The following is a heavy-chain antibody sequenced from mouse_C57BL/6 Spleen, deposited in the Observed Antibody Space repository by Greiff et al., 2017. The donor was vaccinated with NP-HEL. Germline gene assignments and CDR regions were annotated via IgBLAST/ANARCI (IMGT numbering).Heavy chain of an antibody. D-gene: IGHD2-4*01. CDR1: GYAFTNYL. J-gene: IGHJ3*01. CDR2: INPGSCGT. CDR3: ARSEDDDEGFDD. V-gene: IGHV1-54*01. Sequence: QVQLQQSGAELVRPGTSVKVSCKASGYAFTNYLIAWVKQRPGQGLEWIGVINPGSCGTNYTEQFKGQATMTADKSSSTAYMQRSSLTSEDSAVYLCARSEDDDEGFDDWGQGTTVTVAA.